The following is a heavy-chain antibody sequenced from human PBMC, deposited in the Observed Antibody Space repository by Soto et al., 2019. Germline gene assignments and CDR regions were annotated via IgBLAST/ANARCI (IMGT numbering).Heavy chain of an antibody. CDR3: ARGAPPTDDAFDI. V-gene: IGHV4-34*01. J-gene: IGHJ3*02. CDR1: GGSFSGYY. CDR2: INHSGST. Sequence: PSETLSLTCAVYGGSFSGYYWSWIRQPPGKGLEWIGEINHSGSTNYNPSLKSRVTISVDTSKNQFSLKLSSVTAADTAVYYCARGAPPTDDAFDIWGQGTMVTVSS.